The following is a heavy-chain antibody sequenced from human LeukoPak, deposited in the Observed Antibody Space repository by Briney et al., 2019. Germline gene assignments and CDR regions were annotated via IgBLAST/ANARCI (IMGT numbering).Heavy chain of an antibody. V-gene: IGHV3-7*03. CDR2: IKQDGGEK. Sequence: GGSLRLSCAASGFTFSSYWMSWVRQAPGKGLEWVANIKQDGGEKYYVESVKGRFTISRDNVKNSLYLQMNSLRVEDTAVYYCAKGKINHDGAFDLWGQGTMVIVSS. D-gene: IGHD3-16*01. CDR3: AKGKINHDGAFDL. J-gene: IGHJ3*01. CDR1: GFTFSSYW.